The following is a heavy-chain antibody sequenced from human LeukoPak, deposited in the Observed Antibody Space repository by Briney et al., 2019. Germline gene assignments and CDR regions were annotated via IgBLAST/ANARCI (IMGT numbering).Heavy chain of an antibody. Sequence: KPSETLSLTCTVSGGSISSYYWSWIRQPPGKGLEWIGYIYYSGSTNYNPSLKSRVTISVDTSKNQFSLKLSSVTAADTAVYYCARVEGFWSGYPIPDAFDIWGQGTMVTVSS. V-gene: IGHV4-59*01. CDR3: ARVEGFWSGYPIPDAFDI. CDR2: IYYSGST. CDR1: GGSISSYY. D-gene: IGHD3-3*01. J-gene: IGHJ3*02.